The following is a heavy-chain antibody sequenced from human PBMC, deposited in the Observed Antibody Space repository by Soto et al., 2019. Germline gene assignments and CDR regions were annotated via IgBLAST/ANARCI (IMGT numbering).Heavy chain of an antibody. CDR3: ARDHYGSSSGYGMDV. CDR2: IIPIFGTA. CDR1: GGTFSSYA. V-gene: IGHV1-69*05. Sequence: ASVKVSCKASGGTFSSYAISWVRQAPGQGLEWMGGIIPIFGTANYGQKFQGRVTITTDTSTMTAYMELRSVRSDDTAVYYCARDHYGSSSGYGMDVWGQGTTVTVSS. J-gene: IGHJ6*02. D-gene: IGHD6-6*01.